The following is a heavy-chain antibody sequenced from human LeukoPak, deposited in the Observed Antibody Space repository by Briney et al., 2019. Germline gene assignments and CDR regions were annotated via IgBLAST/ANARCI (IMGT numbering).Heavy chain of an antibody. CDR3: AKGAMGAAYWYFDV. J-gene: IGHJ2*01. V-gene: IGHV3-23*01. D-gene: IGHD1-26*01. CDR2: VSASGGST. CDR1: GFTFSTYA. Sequence: GGSLRLSCAASGFTFSTYAMSWVRQAPGKGLEWVSGVSASGGSTNYADSVKGRFTISRDNSKNTLYLQMNSLRAEDTAVYYCAKGAMGAAYWYFDVWGRGTLVSVSS.